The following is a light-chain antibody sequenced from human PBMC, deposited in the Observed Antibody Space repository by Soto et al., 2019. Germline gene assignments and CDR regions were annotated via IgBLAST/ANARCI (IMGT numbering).Light chain of an antibody. Sequence: DIVMTQSPLSLPVTPGEPASISCRSSQSLLHSTGYNYLDWYLQKPGQSPQLLIYLGSNRASGGPDRFSGSGTGTDFTLKISRGEAEDVGVYYCMQSLQTPRTFGQGTKVEIK. J-gene: IGKJ1*01. CDR2: LGS. CDR3: MQSLQTPRT. CDR1: QSLLHSTGYNY. V-gene: IGKV2-28*01.